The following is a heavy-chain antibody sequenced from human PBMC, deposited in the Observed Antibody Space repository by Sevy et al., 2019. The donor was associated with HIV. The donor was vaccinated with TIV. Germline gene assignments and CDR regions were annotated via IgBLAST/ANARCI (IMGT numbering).Heavy chain of an antibody. D-gene: IGHD3-22*01. V-gene: IGHV3-13*01. CDR1: GFTFSSYD. CDR3: ARVVYYYDRTAPRVAQTRFDP. Sequence: GWSLRLSCAASGFTFSSYDMHWVRQATGGGLEWVSGISTTGDTFYLGSVKGRFTISRENAKNSFYLQMNSLRAGDTAVYYCARVVYYYDRTAPRVAQTRFDPWGQGTLVTVSS. CDR2: ISTTGDT. J-gene: IGHJ5*02.